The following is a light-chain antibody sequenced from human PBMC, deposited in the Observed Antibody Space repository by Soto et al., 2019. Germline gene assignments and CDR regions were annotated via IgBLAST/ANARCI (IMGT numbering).Light chain of an antibody. CDR1: QCIPAD. J-gene: IGKJ1*01. CDR2: AAS. CDR3: QQYSNGAPWM. Sequence: RSASQCIPADVPWYQQKPGKAPELLMYAASTVQSGVPSRFSGSGVEADIPLTIGSPPSQLFPVSYFQQYSNGAPWMFGQGTKVDIK. V-gene: IGKV1-8*01.